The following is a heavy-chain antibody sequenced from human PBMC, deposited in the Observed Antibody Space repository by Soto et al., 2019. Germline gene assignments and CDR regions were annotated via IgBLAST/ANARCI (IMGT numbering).Heavy chain of an antibody. D-gene: IGHD1-26*01. CDR2: ISGSGSST. CDR3: AYFTALNYYYGMDV. Sequence: EVQLLESGGGLVQPGGSLRLSCAASGFTFTNYAMSWVRQAPGKGLEWVSAISGSGSSTYYADSVKGRFTISRDNSENTLFRQMHSLRAEDTAVYYCAYFTALNYYYGMDVWGQGTTVTVSS. J-gene: IGHJ6*02. V-gene: IGHV3-23*01. CDR1: GFTFTNYA.